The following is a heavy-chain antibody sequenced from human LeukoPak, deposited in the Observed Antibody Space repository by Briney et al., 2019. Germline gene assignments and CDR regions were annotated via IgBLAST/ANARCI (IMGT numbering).Heavy chain of an antibody. J-gene: IGHJ1*01. V-gene: IGHV3-7*01. CDR3: AGRKSYYYDSSGYFEEYFQH. CDR1: GFTFSSYW. Sequence: PGGSLRLSCAASGFTFSSYWMSWVRQAPGKGLEWVSNIKQDGSEKYYVDSVKGRFTISRDNAKNSLYLQKNSLRAEDTAVYYCAGRKSYYYDSSGYFEEYFQHWGQGTLVTVSS. CDR2: IKQDGSEK. D-gene: IGHD3-22*01.